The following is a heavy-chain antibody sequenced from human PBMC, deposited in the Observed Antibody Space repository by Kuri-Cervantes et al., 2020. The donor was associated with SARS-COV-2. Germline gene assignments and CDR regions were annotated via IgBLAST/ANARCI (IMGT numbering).Heavy chain of an antibody. CDR3: ATGLRLLWFGVSPPDY. V-gene: IGHV4-34*01. Sequence: AETLSLTCAVYGGSFSGYYWSWIRQPPGKGLEWIGEINHSGSTNYNPSLKSGVTTSVDTSKNQLSQKLRSGTDADTAVYYCATGLRLLWFGVSPPDYWGQGTLVTVSS. J-gene: IGHJ4*02. CDR1: GGSFSGYY. D-gene: IGHD3-10*01. CDR2: INHSGST.